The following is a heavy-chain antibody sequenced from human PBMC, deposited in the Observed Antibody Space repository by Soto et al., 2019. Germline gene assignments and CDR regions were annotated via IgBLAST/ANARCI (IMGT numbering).Heavy chain of an antibody. CDR3: ARADCSGGSCYSNYYYYGMDV. J-gene: IGHJ6*02. D-gene: IGHD2-15*01. Sequence: SVKVSCKASGGTFSSYAISWVRQAPGQGLEWMGGIIPIFGTANYAQKFQGRVTITADKSTSTAYMELSSLRSEDTAVYYCARADCSGGSCYSNYYYYGMDVWGQGTTVTVSS. CDR2: IIPIFGTA. CDR1: GGTFSSYA. V-gene: IGHV1-69*06.